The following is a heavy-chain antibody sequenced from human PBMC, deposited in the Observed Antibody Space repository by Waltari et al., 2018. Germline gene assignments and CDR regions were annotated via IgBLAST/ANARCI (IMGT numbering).Heavy chain of an antibody. V-gene: IGHV1-69*13. CDR1: GGTFSSYA. D-gene: IGHD2-2*01. CDR2: IIPICGTA. Sequence: QVQLVQSGAEVKKPGSSVKVSCKASGGTFSSYAISWVRQAPGQGLEWMGRIIPICGTANYAQKFQGRVTITADKSTSTAYMELSSLRSEDTAVYYCASGEYQLLEADFDYWGQGTLVTVSS. CDR3: ASGEYQLLEADFDY. J-gene: IGHJ4*02.